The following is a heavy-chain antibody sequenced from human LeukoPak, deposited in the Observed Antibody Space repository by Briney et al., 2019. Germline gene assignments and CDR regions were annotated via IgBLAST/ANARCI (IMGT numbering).Heavy chain of an antibody. CDR3: AKSRADITMVRGVHIDY. V-gene: IGHV3-23*01. CDR1: GFTFSSYA. J-gene: IGHJ4*02. CDR2: ISGSGGST. Sequence: GGSLRLSCAASGFTFSSYAMSWVRQASGKGLEGGSAISGSGGSTYYADSVKGRFTISRDNSKHTLYLQMNSLRAEDTALYYCAKSRADITMVRGVHIDYWGQGSLVTVSS. D-gene: IGHD3-10*01.